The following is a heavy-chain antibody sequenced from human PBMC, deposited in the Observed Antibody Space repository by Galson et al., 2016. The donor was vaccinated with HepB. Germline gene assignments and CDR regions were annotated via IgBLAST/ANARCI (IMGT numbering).Heavy chain of an antibody. J-gene: IGHJ4*02. D-gene: IGHD3-10*01. CDR3: VKSPLSMVRGVIIAGKYYFDY. V-gene: IGHV3-64D*09. Sequence: SLRLSCAVSGFTFGDYSMNWVRQAPGKGLEYVSAISSSDNSTYYADSVKGRFTISRDNSKNTLYLQMSSLRAEDTAVYYCVKSPLSMVRGVIIAGKYYFDYWGQGTLVTVSS. CDR1: GFTFGDYS. CDR2: ISSSDNST.